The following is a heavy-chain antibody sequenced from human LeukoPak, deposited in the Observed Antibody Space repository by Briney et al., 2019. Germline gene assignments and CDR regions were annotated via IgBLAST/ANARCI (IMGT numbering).Heavy chain of an antibody. Sequence: GGSLRLSCAASGFTFTIYGMNWLRQAPGKGLEWVSYLSGRSDSIYYAESVKGRFTIPRDNARNSLYLQMNSLRAEDTAVYYCASSSSYDYWGRGTLVTVSS. CDR3: ASSSSYDY. CDR1: GFTFTIYG. CDR2: LSGRSDSI. J-gene: IGHJ4*02. D-gene: IGHD6-6*01. V-gene: IGHV3-48*01.